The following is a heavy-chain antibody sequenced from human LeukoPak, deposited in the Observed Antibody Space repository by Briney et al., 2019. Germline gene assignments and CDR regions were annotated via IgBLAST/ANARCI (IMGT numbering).Heavy chain of an antibody. Sequence: GGSLRLSCAASGFTFSSYEMNWVRQAPGKGLEWVSYISSSGSTIYYADSVKGRFTISRDNAKNSLYLRMNSLRAEDTAVYYCARGADGVSSNSRGWFDPWGQGTLVTVSS. V-gene: IGHV3-48*03. J-gene: IGHJ5*02. CDR1: GFTFSSYE. D-gene: IGHD2-15*01. CDR2: ISSSGSTI. CDR3: ARGADGVSSNSRGWFDP.